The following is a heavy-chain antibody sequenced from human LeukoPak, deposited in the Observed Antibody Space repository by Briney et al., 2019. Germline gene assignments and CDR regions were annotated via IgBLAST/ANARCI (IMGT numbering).Heavy chain of an antibody. CDR3: ARADCSGGSCPYGMDV. D-gene: IGHD2-15*01. J-gene: IGHJ6*02. V-gene: IGHV3-7*01. CDR1: GFSFSSDW. CDR2: IKQDGSEK. Sequence: GGSLRLSCAASGFSFSSDWMSWVRQAPGKGLEWVANIKQDGSEKYYVDSVKGRFTISRDNAKNSLYLQMNSLRAEDTAVYYCARADCSGGSCPYGMDVWGQGTTVTVSS.